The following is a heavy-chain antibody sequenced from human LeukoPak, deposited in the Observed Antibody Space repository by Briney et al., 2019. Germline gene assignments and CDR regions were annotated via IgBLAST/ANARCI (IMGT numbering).Heavy chain of an antibody. Sequence: SGGSLRLSCAASGFTFSSYGMHWVRQAPGKGLEWVAFIRYDGSNKYYADSVKGRFTISRDNSKNTLYLQMNSLRAEDTAVYYCAKMSSNYDYHYFDYWGQGTLVTVSS. CDR1: GFTFSSYG. D-gene: IGHD4-11*01. V-gene: IGHV3-30*02. CDR3: AKMSSNYDYHYFDY. J-gene: IGHJ4*02. CDR2: IRYDGSNK.